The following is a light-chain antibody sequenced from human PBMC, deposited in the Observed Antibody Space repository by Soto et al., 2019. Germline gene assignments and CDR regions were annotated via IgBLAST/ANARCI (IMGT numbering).Light chain of an antibody. CDR3: QQYRSWPRT. CDR2: ATS. Sequence: EIVLTQSPGTLSLSPGERATLSCRASQSINTRYSAWYQQKPGQPPRLLIYATSSRAPGIPDRFSGSGSGTDFTLTISRLEPEDFAVYYCQQYRSWPRTFGQGTKVEIK. V-gene: IGKV3-20*01. CDR1: QSINTRY. J-gene: IGKJ1*01.